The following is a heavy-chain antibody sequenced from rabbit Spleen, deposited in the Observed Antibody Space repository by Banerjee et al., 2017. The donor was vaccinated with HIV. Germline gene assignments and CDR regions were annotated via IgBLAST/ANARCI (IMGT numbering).Heavy chain of an antibody. CDR3: ARDLVGVIGWNFYL. CDR2: INAATGKP. Sequence: QEQLKESGGGLVQPGGSLKLSCKASGFSLSSNEFNWVRQAPGKGLEWIACINAATGKPVYATWAKGRFTISRTSSTTVTLRMTSLTAADRATYFCARDLVGVIGWNFYLWGPGTLVTVS. D-gene: IGHD1-1*01. J-gene: IGHJ4*01. CDR1: GFSLSSNEF. V-gene: IGHV1S45*01.